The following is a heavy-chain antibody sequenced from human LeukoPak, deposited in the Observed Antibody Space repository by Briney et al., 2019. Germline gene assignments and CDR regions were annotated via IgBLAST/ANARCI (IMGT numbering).Heavy chain of an antibody. CDR2: ISGYNGNT. Sequence: GASVKVSCKASGYTFTSYGISWVRQAPGQGLEWMGWISGYNGNTNYAQELQGRVTMTTDTSTSTACMELRSLRSDDTAVYYCARDRDYYDSSGHRIDYWGQGTLVTVSS. CDR3: ARDRDYYDSSGHRIDY. J-gene: IGHJ4*02. D-gene: IGHD3-22*01. CDR1: GYTFTSYG. V-gene: IGHV1-18*01.